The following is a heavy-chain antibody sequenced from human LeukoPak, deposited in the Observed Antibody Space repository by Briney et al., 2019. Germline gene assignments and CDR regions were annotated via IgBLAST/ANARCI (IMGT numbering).Heavy chain of an antibody. Sequence: SETLSLTCTVSGDSISSSGDYWGWIRQPPGKGLEWIGSIYYSGSTYYNPSLKSRVTISVDTSKNQFSLKLSSVTAADTAVYYCARGTVSMYYMDVWGKGTTVTISS. J-gene: IGHJ6*03. CDR1: GDSISSSGDY. CDR2: IYYSGST. CDR3: ARGTVSMYYMDV. D-gene: IGHD5/OR15-5a*01. V-gene: IGHV4-39*07.